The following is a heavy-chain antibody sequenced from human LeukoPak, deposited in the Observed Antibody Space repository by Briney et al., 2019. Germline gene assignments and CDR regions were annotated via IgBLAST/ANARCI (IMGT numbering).Heavy chain of an antibody. CDR2: IYTSGNT. V-gene: IGHV4-4*07. D-gene: IGHD3-16*01. Sequence: PSETLSLTCTVSGGSIRSYHWSWIRQPAGKGLEWVGLIYTSGNTKYNSSLKSRVSMSVDTSKNQFSLKLRSVTAADTAVYFCASLGSGMFFDLWGRGTLVTVSS. J-gene: IGHJ2*01. CDR3: ASLGSGMFFDL. CDR1: GGSIRSYH.